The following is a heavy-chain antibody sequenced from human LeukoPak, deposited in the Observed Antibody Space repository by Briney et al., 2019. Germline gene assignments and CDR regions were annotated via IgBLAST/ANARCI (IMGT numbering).Heavy chain of an antibody. CDR2: IYYSGST. V-gene: IGHV4-59*01. J-gene: IGHJ3*02. D-gene: IGHD3-22*01. CDR1: GGSISTYY. CDR3: ARDSSGYADAFDM. Sequence: SETLSLTCTVSGGSISTYYWSWIRQPPGTGLEWIGYIYYSGSTNYNPSLKSRVTISVDTSKNQFSLKLASVTAADTAVYYCARDSSGYADAFDMWGQGTMVTVSS.